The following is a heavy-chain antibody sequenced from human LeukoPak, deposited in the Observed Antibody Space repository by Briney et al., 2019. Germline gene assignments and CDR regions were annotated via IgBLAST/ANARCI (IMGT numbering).Heavy chain of an antibody. Sequence: ASVKVSCKASGYTFTSYGISWVRQAPGQGLEWMGWISAYNGNTNYAQKLQGRVTMTTDTSTSTAYVELRSLRSDDTAVYYCARIDSSSWYHRLDYWGQGTLVTVSS. CDR3: ARIDSSSWYHRLDY. CDR2: ISAYNGNT. V-gene: IGHV1-18*01. CDR1: GYTFTSYG. J-gene: IGHJ4*02. D-gene: IGHD6-13*01.